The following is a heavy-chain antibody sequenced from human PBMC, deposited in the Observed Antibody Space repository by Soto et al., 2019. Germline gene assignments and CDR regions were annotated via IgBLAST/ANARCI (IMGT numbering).Heavy chain of an antibody. Sequence: GGSLRLSCTASGFTFSRFSMHWVRQGPGKGLMWVSRINTDGSTTDYADSVKGRFTISRVNAKNTLYLQMNSLRAEDTAVYYCVRMLDRDFWGQGTLVTVSS. CDR3: VRMLDRDF. V-gene: IGHV3-74*01. J-gene: IGHJ4*02. D-gene: IGHD3-10*02. CDR2: INTDGSTT. CDR1: GFTFSRFS.